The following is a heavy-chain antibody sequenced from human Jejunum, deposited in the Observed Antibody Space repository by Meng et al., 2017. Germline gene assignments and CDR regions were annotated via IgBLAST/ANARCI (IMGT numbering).Heavy chain of an antibody. J-gene: IGHJ2*01. CDR1: VDSVSINSAC. D-gene: IGHD1-26*01. Sequence: QVQHYERGPVKPQPPRSLNRAIAVDSVSINSACWSWIRQSPSKGLEWLGKTYYRSKWYNDYAVSVKSSITINPDTTQNQLSLQLDSGAPEDTAVYYCARAREGGWYFAFWGRGTLVTVSS. V-gene: IGHV6-1*01. CDR2: TYYRSKWYN. CDR3: ARAREGGWYFAF.